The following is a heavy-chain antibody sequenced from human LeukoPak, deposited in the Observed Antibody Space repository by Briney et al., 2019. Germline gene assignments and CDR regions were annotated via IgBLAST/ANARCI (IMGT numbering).Heavy chain of an antibody. V-gene: IGHV1-8*03. CDR2: MNPNSGNT. D-gene: IGHD3-10*01. CDR1: GYTFTSYD. J-gene: IGHJ5*02. CDR3: ARCPPKVRGVKYNWFDP. Sequence: GASVKVSCKSSGYTFTSYDINWVRQATGQGLEWMGWMNPNSGNTGYAQKFQGRVTITRNTSISTAYMELSSLRSEDTAVYYCARCPPKVRGVKYNWFDPWGQGTLVTVSS.